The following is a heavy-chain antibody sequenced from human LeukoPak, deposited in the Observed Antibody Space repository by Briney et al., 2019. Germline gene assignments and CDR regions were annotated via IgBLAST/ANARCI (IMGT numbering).Heavy chain of an antibody. CDR2: IYTSGST. CDR3: ASISSYYDSSGYVDYYMDV. Sequence: PSETLSLTCTVSGGSISSYYWSWIRQPPGKGLEWIGYIYTSGSTNYNPSLKSRVTISVDTSKNQFSLKLSSVTAADTAVYYCASISSYYDSSGYVDYYMDVWGKGTTVTVSS. J-gene: IGHJ6*03. D-gene: IGHD3-22*01. V-gene: IGHV4-4*09. CDR1: GGSISSYY.